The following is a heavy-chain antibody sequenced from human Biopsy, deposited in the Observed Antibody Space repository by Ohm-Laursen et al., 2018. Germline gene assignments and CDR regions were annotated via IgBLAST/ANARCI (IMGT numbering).Heavy chain of an antibody. CDR3: ARAVRYRLLSDP. CDR2: MNPISGNT. CDR1: GYTFTGYY. V-gene: IGHV1-8*02. Sequence: GSSVKVSCKASGYTFTGYYMHWVRQATGQGPEWMGWMNPISGNTGYAHKFRGRVTMTSDSSISTAYLEVSSLTFEDTAVYYCARAVRYRLLSDPWGQGTLVTVSS. D-gene: IGHD2/OR15-2a*01. J-gene: IGHJ5*02.